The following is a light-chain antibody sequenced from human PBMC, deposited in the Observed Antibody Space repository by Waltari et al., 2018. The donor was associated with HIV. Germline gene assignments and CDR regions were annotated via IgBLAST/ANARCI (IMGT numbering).Light chain of an antibody. CDR1: HSHLGSPS. V-gene: IGLV1-47*01. Sequence: QSVLTQPPSASGTPGQRVTISCSGSHSHLGSPSVYWYQQLPGTTPKPLIYRNKQRPAGVPERFSGSRSGTSASLAISGLRSEDEADYYCAAWDDSLSGRVFGGGTKVTVL. J-gene: IGLJ3*02. CDR3: AAWDDSLSGRV. CDR2: RNK.